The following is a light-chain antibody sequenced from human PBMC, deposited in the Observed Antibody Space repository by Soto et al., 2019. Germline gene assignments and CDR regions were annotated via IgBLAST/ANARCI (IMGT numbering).Light chain of an antibody. CDR1: SSDVGGYNY. CDR3: SSYTSSSTYV. V-gene: IGLV2-14*01. CDR2: EVS. J-gene: IGLJ1*01. Sequence: QSALTQPASVSGSPGQSITISCTGPSSDVGGYNYVSWYQQHPGKAPKLMIYEVSNRPSGVSNRFSGSKSGNTASLTISGLQAEDEADYCCSSYTSSSTYVFGTGTKVTVL.